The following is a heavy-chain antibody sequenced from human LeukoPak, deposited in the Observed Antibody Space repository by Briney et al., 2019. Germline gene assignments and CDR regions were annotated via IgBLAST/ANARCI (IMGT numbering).Heavy chain of an antibody. V-gene: IGHV3-74*01. D-gene: IGHD2-15*01. CDR1: GFTFSNDW. J-gene: IGHJ4*01. CDR2: ISGDGTTT. CDR3: AGTWSFDY. Sequence: GGSLRLSCAVSGFTFSNDWMHWVRQAPGKGLLWVSRISGDGTTTNYADSVKGRFTISRDNAKNTLYLQMDSLRAEDTAVYYCAGTWSFDYWGHGTLVTVSS.